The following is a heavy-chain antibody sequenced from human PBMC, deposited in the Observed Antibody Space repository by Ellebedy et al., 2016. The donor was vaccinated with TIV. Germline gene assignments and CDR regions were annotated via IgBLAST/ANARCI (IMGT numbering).Heavy chain of an antibody. CDR1: GFTFSSYW. J-gene: IGHJ5*02. D-gene: IGHD3-16*01. Sequence: GGSLRLSXAASGFTFSSYWMHWVRQAPGKGLMWVSRINSVGSSTSYADSVKGRFTISRDNAKNSLYLQMNSLTAEDTAVYYCARDWGGALPIDQWGQGTRVTVSS. CDR2: INSVGSST. CDR3: ARDWGGALPIDQ. V-gene: IGHV3-74*01.